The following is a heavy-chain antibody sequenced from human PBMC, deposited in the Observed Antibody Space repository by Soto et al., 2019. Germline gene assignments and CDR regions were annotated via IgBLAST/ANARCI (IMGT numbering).Heavy chain of an antibody. CDR2: MNANSGNT. V-gene: IGHV1-8*01. CDR3: ASPKPDGYNFDLVD. D-gene: IGHD5-12*01. Sequence: EASVKVSCKASGYVFSSFDVNWVRHAPGQGLEWMGWMNANSGNTGYAQKFHGRVTMTRDTSISTAYMELSRLRSDDTAVYYCASPKPDGYNFDLVDWGQGTLVNVAS. J-gene: IGHJ4*02. CDR1: GYVFSSFD.